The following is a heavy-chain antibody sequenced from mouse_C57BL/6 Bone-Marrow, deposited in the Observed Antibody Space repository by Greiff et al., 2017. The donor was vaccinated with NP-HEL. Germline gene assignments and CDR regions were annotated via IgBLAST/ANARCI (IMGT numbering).Heavy chain of an antibody. D-gene: IGHD2-1*01. Sequence: EVMLVESGGDLVKPGGSLKLSCAASGFTFSSYGMSWVRQTPDKRLEWVATISSGGSYTYYPDSVKGRFTISRDNAKNTLYLQMSSLKSEDTAMYYCARHGNGNYDFDYWGQGTTLTVSS. CDR2: ISSGGSYT. V-gene: IGHV5-6*02. CDR3: ARHGNGNYDFDY. J-gene: IGHJ2*01. CDR1: GFTFSSYG.